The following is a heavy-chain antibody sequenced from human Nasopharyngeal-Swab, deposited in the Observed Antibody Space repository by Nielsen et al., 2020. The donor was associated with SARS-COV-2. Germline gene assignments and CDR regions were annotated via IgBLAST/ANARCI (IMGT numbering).Heavy chain of an antibody. CDR3: ARLISGSGPFDP. CDR2: IDPRDSYI. J-gene: IGHJ5*02. Sequence: GESLKISCKGSGYSFTNYWIVWVRQMPGKGLEWMGTIDPRDSYITYSPSFQGHVTISTDKSINTAYLQWSSLKASDTATYYCARLISGSGPFDPWGQGTLVTVSS. CDR1: GYSFTNYW. V-gene: IGHV5-10-1*01. D-gene: IGHD3-10*01.